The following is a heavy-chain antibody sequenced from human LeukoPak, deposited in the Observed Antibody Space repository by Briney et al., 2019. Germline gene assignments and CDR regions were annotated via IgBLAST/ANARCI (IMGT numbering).Heavy chain of an antibody. D-gene: IGHD3-3*01. CDR2: IFASGSA. Sequence: SETLSLTCSVSGARLTNPTYYQWSWFRQPPGKGLEFIGKIFASGSATLTPSLKSRVTMSLDTSKNEFSLRLTSVTAEDSAVYFCARFKSGGFYYFDSWGQGALVTVSS. CDR3: ARFKSGGFYYFDS. J-gene: IGHJ4*02. CDR1: GARLTNPTYY. V-gene: IGHV4-61*01.